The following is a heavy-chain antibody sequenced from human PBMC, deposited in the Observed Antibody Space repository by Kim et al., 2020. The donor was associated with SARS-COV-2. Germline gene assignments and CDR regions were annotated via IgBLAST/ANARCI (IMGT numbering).Heavy chain of an antibody. CDR2: IKQDGSEK. V-gene: IGHV3-7*03. CDR1: GFTFSSYW. J-gene: IGHJ4*02. CDR3: ARDVEPLELITMVRGVIIPPAELYTDY. D-gene: IGHD3-10*01. Sequence: GGSLRLSCAASGFTFSSYWMSWVRQAPGKGLEWVANIKQDGSEKYYVDSVKGRFTISRDNAKNSLYLQMNSLRAEDTDVYYCARDVEPLELITMVRGVIIPPAELYTDYRGQRTLVAVSS.